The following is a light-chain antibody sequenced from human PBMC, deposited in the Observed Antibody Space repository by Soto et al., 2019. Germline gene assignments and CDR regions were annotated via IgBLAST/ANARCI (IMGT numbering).Light chain of an antibody. CDR1: QDIRSS. Sequence: EKVMTLSPSTLSVSKGERVTLSCRASQDIRSSLAWYQPKPGQAPRLLVYGASIRATGVPATFSGSGSGTEFTLSISSLQSEHLGVYYCQKDSSWPLTFGGGTKVDIK. CDR3: QKDSSWPLT. V-gene: IGKV3-15*01. CDR2: GAS. J-gene: IGKJ4*01.